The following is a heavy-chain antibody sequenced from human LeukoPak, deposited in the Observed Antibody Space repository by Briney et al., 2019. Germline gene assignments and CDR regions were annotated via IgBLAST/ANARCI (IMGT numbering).Heavy chain of an antibody. J-gene: IGHJ4*02. Sequence: GECLKISCKASGYSFTSYWIGWVRQMPGKGLEWMGTIYPGDSDTRYSPSFQGQVTISADKSITTAYLQWSSLKASDTAMYYCARPGRDGYNYYYFDSWGQGALVTVSS. CDR2: IYPGDSDT. CDR1: GYSFTSYW. CDR3: ARPGRDGYNYYYFDS. D-gene: IGHD5-24*01. V-gene: IGHV5-51*01.